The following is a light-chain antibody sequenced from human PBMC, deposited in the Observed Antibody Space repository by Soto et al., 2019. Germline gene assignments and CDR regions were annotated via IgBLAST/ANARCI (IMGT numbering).Light chain of an antibody. Sequence: SVVPPPAPPAGAPWQSVTRSCPGNSRDVGAYDYVSWYQHHPGKAPKLMIYDVSYRPSGVSNRFSGSKSGNTASLTISGLQAEDEADYYCSSYTSSSTLVFGTGTKSPS. J-gene: IGLJ1*01. CDR1: SRDVGAYDY. CDR2: DVS. CDR3: SSYTSSSTLV. V-gene: IGLV2-14*03.